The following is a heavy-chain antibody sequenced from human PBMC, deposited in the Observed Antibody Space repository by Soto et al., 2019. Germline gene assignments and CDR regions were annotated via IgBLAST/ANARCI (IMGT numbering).Heavy chain of an antibody. CDR2: INAGNGNT. D-gene: IGHD3-10*01. Sequence: ASVKVSCKASGYTFTSYAMHWVRQAPGQRLEWMGWINAGNGNTKYSQKFQGRVTITRDTSASTAYMELSSLRSEDTAVYYCARDRFTMVRGAVFDYWGQGTLVTVSS. CDR3: ARDRFTMVRGAVFDY. V-gene: IGHV1-3*01. CDR1: GYTFTSYA. J-gene: IGHJ4*02.